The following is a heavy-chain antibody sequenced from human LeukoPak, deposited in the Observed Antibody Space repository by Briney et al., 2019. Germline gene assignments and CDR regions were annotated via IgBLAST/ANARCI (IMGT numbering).Heavy chain of an antibody. CDR1: GGSISSYY. D-gene: IGHD3-3*01. V-gene: IGHV4-59*01. Sequence: SETLSLTCIVSGGSISSYYWSWIRQPPGKGLEWIGYIYYSGSTNYSPSLKSRVTMSVDTSKNQFSLKLTSVTAADTAVYYCARYDFNKYFDYWGQGTLVTVSS. CDR3: ARYDFNKYFDY. J-gene: IGHJ4*02. CDR2: IYYSGST.